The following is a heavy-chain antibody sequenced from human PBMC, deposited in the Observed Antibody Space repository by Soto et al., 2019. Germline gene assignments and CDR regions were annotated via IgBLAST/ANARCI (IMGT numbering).Heavy chain of an antibody. J-gene: IGHJ6*02. CDR1: GYTFTSYG. D-gene: IGHD5-12*01. CDR3: ARDTRYSGYDYHYYYYGMDV. CDR2: ISAYNGNT. V-gene: IGHV1-18*04. Sequence: ASVKVSCKASGYTFTSYGISWVRQAPGQGLEWMGWISAYNGNTNYAQKLQGRVTMTTDTSTSTAYMELRSLRSDDTAVYYCARDTRYSGYDYHYYYYGMDVWGQGTTVTVSS.